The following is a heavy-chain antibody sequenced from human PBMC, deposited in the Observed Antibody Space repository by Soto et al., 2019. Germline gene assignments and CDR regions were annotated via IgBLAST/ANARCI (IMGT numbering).Heavy chain of an antibody. J-gene: IGHJ4*02. CDR1: GFTFSSNW. CDR3: ARGGEVGAGQYYLDDS. V-gene: IGHV3-74*01. D-gene: IGHD2-21*01. Sequence: EVQLVESGGDLVQPGGSLRLSCEASGFTFSSNWMHWVRQGPGKGLVWVSRMNPDGSTRGYAASVKGRFTISRDNARNTVFLQMRSLRAEDTAVYYCARGGEVGAGQYYLDDSWGQGTLVTVSS. CDR2: MNPDGSTR.